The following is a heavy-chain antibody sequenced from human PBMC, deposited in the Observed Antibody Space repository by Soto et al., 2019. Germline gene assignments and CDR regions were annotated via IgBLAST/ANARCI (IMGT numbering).Heavy chain of an antibody. CDR3: ARDWWSLDY. CDR2: IWNDGSKE. Sequence: QVQLVESGGGVVQPGRSLRLSCAASGFTFSNYGMHWLRQAPGKGLEWVAVIWNDGSKEYYADSVKGRFTISRDNSINTLYLQTNSLRVEDTAMYYCARDWWSLDYWGQGTLVTVSS. V-gene: IGHV3-33*01. J-gene: IGHJ4*02. CDR1: GFTFSNYG. D-gene: IGHD2-15*01.